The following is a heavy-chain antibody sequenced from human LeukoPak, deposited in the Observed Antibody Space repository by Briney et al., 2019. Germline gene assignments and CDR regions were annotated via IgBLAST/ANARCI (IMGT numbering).Heavy chain of an antibody. J-gene: IGHJ4*02. CDR2: IYYSGST. CDR3: AKTYYYDPFDF. Sequence: SETPSLTCTVSGGSISNSGYYWGWIRQPPGKGLEWIGNIYYSGSTYYNPSLKGRVTISVDTSKNQFSLKLSSVTAADTAVYYCAKTYYYDPFDFWGQGTMAGVSS. CDR1: GGSISNSGYY. V-gene: IGHV4-39*05. D-gene: IGHD3-22*01.